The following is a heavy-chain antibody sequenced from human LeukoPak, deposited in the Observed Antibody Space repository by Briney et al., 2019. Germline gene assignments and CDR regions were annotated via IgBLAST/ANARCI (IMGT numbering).Heavy chain of an antibody. CDR2: INPKDGGT. J-gene: IGHJ5*02. CDR3: ARDRPHQQLMP. Sequence: ASVKVSSKASGYTFTGYYMHWVRQAPGQGLEWMGYINPKDGGTKYAQRFQDRVTMTRDTSINTAYMELSSLRSDDTAVYYCARDRPHQQLMPWGQGTLVTVSS. D-gene: IGHD4-11*01. V-gene: IGHV1-2*02. CDR1: GYTFTGYY.